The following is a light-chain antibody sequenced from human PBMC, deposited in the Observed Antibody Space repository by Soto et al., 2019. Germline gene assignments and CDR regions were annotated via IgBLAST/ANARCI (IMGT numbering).Light chain of an antibody. J-gene: IGKJ4*01. CDR3: QQYDNWPLT. V-gene: IGKV3-15*01. Sequence: RVMTQSPVTLSVSPGESATLSCRASQSVSSHVAWYQQKAGRAPRLLIYDTSSRVTGVPARFSGSGSETEFTLTISGLQSEDFAVYYCQQYDNWPLTFGGWTTLQIK. CDR2: DTS. CDR1: QSVSSH.